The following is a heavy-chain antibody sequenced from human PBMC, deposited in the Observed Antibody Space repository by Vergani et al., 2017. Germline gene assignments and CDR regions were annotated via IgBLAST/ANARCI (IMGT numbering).Heavy chain of an antibody. J-gene: IGHJ4*02. CDR1: GGSISSGGYS. CDR3: ARGEYSSSPFDY. Sequence: QVQLQQWGAGLLKPSQTLSLTCAVSGGSISSGGYSWSWIRQPPGKGLEWIGYIYHSGSTYYNPSLKSRVTISVDRSKNQFSLKLSSVTAADTAVYYCARGEYSSSPFDYWGQGTLVTVSS. V-gene: IGHV4-30-2*01. CDR2: IYHSGST. D-gene: IGHD6-6*01.